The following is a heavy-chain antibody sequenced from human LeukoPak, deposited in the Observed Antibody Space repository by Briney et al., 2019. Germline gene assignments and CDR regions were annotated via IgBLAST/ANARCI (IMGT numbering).Heavy chain of an antibody. Sequence: GGSLRLSCAASGFTFDDYGMSWVRQAPGKGLEWVSGVLWNGGRTGYADSVKGRFTISRDNAKNSLYLQMNSLRAEDTAVYYCARDRHCSSTSCPYGMDVWGQGTTVTVSS. V-gene: IGHV3-20*04. D-gene: IGHD2-2*01. CDR2: VLWNGGRT. J-gene: IGHJ6*02. CDR1: GFTFDDYG. CDR3: ARDRHCSSTSCPYGMDV.